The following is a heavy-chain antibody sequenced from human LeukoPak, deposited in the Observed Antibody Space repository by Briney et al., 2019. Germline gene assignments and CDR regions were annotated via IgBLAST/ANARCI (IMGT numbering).Heavy chain of an antibody. CDR1: GGSFSGYY. V-gene: IGHV4-34*01. CDR3: ARRPWVVAAARGPYFDY. Sequence: SETPSLTCAVYGGSFSGYYWSWIRQPPGKGLEWIGEINYTGSTNYNPSLKSRVTISVATSKNQFSLKLSSVTAADTAVYYCARRPWVVAAARGPYFDYWGQGTLVTVFS. J-gene: IGHJ4*02. D-gene: IGHD2-2*01. CDR2: INYTGST.